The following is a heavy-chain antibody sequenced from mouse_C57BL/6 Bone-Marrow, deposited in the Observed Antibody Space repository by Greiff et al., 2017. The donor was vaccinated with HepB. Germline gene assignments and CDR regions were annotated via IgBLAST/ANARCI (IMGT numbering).Heavy chain of an antibody. CDR2: IDPENGDT. D-gene: IGHD1-1*01. CDR1: GFNIKDDY. Sequence: IQLQQSGAELVRPGASVKLSCTASGFNIKDDYMHWVKQRPEQGLEWIGWIDPENGDTEYASKFQGKATITADTSSNTAYLQLSSLTSEDTAVYYCYYYGSSYDWYFDVWGTGTTVTVSS. J-gene: IGHJ1*03. V-gene: IGHV14-4*01. CDR3: YYYGSSYDWYFDV.